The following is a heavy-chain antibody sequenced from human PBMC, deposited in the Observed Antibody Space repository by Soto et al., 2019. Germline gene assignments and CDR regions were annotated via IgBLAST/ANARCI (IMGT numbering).Heavy chain of an antibody. CDR2: IKHDGSEK. J-gene: IGHJ4*02. V-gene: IGHV3-7*01. CDR1: GFTFSTYW. Sequence: EVQMVESGGGLVQPGGSLRLSCAASGFTFSTYWMSWVRQAPGKGLEWVANIKHDGSEKYYVDSVKGRFTISRDNGNNSLYLQMDSLRPEDRAVYFCGRFDGYSSSSAFDYWGQGTLVTVSS. CDR3: GRFDGYSSSSAFDY. D-gene: IGHD6-13*01.